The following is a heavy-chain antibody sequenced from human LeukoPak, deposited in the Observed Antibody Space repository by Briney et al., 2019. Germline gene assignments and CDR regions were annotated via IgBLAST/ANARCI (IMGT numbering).Heavy chain of an antibody. D-gene: IGHD6-13*01. CDR2: IWYDGSNK. V-gene: IGHV3-33*01. CDR3: ARGFSSSWYAVGH. Sequence: GRSLRLSCAASGFTFSSYGMHWVRQAPGKGLEWVAVIWYDGSNKYYADSVKGRFTISRDNSKNTLYLQMNSLRAEDTAVYYCARGFSSSWYAVGHWGQGTLVTVSS. CDR1: GFTFSSYG. J-gene: IGHJ4*02.